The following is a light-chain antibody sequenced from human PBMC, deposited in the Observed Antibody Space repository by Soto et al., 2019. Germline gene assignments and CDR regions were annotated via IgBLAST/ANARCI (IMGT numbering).Light chain of an antibody. CDR2: DTS. V-gene: IGLV7-46*01. CDR3: LLSYSGAWRWV. J-gene: IGLJ3*02. CDR1: TGAVTSGHY. Sequence: QAVVTQEPSLTVSPGGTVTLTCGSSTGAVTSGHYPYWFQQKPGQAPRTLIYDTSNKHSWTPARFSGSLLGGKAALTLSGAQPEDEAEYYCLLSYSGAWRWVFGGGTKLTVL.